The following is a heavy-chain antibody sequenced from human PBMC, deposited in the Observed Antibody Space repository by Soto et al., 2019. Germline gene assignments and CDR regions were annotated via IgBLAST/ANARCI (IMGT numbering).Heavy chain of an antibody. D-gene: IGHD3-22*01. V-gene: IGHV4-39*01. CDR3: ARPDSIDSSGYYYRF. CDR1: GGSISSSSYY. J-gene: IGHJ4*02. CDR2: IYYSGST. Sequence: QLQLQESGPGLVRRSETLSLTCTVSGGSISSSSYYWGWIRQPPGKGLEWIGSIYYSGSTYYNPSLKSRVTISVDTSKNQFSLKLSSVTAADTAVYYCARPDSIDSSGYYYRFWGQGTLVTVSS.